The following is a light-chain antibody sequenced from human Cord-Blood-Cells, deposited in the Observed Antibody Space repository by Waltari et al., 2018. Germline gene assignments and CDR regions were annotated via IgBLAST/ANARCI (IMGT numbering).Light chain of an antibody. CDR1: QIVSSY. Sequence: DIVLTQSPATLTLSPGDRATLSCRARQIVSSYLAWYPQKPGQAPRLLTDDASNRATGIPARFSGSGSGTDFTLTISSLEPEDFAVYYCQQRSNWTPLTFGGGTKVEIK. J-gene: IGKJ4*01. CDR3: QQRSNWTPLT. V-gene: IGKV3-11*01. CDR2: DAS.